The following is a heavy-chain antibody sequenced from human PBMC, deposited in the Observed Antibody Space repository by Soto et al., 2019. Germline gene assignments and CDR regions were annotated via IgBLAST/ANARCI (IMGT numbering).Heavy chain of an antibody. CDR1: GYTFTSYD. J-gene: IGHJ5*02. D-gene: IGHD6-13*01. CDR3: ARERSAAGTGGFDP. Sequence: QVQLVQSGAEVKKSGASVKVSCKASGYTFTSYDINWVRQATGQGLEWMGWMNPNSGNTGYAQKFQGRVTMTRTTSISTAYMELSSLRYEDTAVYYCARERSAAGTGGFDPWGQGTLVTVSS. V-gene: IGHV1-8*01. CDR2: MNPNSGNT.